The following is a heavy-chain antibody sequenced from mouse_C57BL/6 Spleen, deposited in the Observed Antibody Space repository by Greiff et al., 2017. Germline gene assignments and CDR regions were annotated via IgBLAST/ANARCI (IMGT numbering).Heavy chain of an antibody. V-gene: IGHV1-9*01. Sequence: SGAELMKPGASVKLSCKATGYTFTGYWIAWVKQRPGHGLEWIGEILAGSGSTNYKEKFKGKVTFTADTSSNTAYMQLSSLTTEDSAIYYCSRSENYGSKFAYWGQGTLVTVSA. CDR3: SRSENYGSKFAY. CDR2: ILAGSGST. D-gene: IGHD1-1*01. J-gene: IGHJ3*01. CDR1: GYTFTGYW.